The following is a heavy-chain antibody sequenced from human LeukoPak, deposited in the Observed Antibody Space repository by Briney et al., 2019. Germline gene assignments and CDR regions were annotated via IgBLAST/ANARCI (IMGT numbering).Heavy chain of an antibody. CDR3: ARGLGSSILAGGY. CDR1: GYTFTDFG. Sequence: ASVKVSCKASGYTFTDFGISWVRQAPGQGPEWMGWISAYNGDIIYGQKLQGRVTMTTDTSTSTAYMELRSLRSDDTAVYYCARGLGSSILAGGYWGQGTLVTVSS. D-gene: IGHD2-2*01. CDR2: ISAYNGDI. J-gene: IGHJ4*02. V-gene: IGHV1-18*01.